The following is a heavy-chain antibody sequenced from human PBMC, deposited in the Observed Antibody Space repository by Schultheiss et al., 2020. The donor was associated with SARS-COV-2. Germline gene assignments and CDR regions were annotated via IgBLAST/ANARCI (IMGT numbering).Heavy chain of an antibody. CDR3: AGSGYRYGARW. CDR1: GGSISSSNW. Sequence: SETLSLTCAVSGGSISSSNWWSWVRQPPGKGLEWIGYIDYSGSTYYNPSLKSRVTISVDTSKNQFSLKLSSVTAADTAVYYCAGSGYRYGARWWGQGTLVTVSS. D-gene: IGHD5-18*01. J-gene: IGHJ4*02. V-gene: IGHV4-4*02. CDR2: IDYSGST.